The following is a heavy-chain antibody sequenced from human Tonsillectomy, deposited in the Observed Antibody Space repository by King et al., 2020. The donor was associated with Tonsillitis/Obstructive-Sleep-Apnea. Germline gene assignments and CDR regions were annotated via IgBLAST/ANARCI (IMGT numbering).Heavy chain of an antibody. J-gene: IGHJ4*02. D-gene: IGHD1-26*01. CDR2: ISFDGSNK. V-gene: IGHV3-30*04. Sequence: VQLVESGGGVVQPGRSLRLSCAASGFPFSSCAMHWVRQAPDKGLEWVAVISFDGSNKYYADSVKGRFTISRDNSKSTLYLQMNSLRDDDTAVYFCARDTSGSYYIGFDYWGQGTLVSVAA. CDR1: GFPFSSCA. CDR3: ARDTSGSYYIGFDY.